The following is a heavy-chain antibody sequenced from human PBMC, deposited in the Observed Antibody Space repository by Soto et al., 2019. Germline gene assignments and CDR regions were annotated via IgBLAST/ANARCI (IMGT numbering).Heavy chain of an antibody. D-gene: IGHD2-2*01. V-gene: IGHV1-3*01. CDR1: GYSFTKYG. CDR2: INPGNGDT. Sequence: QVQLVQSGTEVKKPGASVKVSCKTSGYSFTKYGLHWVRQAPGQRLEWMGWINPGNGDTKYSQKFQGRVTITRVTSATTAYMELSSLRSEDSAVFYCARTDCSSTSCYNYYYYGMDVWGQGTTVTVSS. CDR3: ARTDCSSTSCYNYYYYGMDV. J-gene: IGHJ6*02.